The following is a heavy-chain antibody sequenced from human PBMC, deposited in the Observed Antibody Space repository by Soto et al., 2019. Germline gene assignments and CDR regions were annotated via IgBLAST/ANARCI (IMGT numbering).Heavy chain of an antibody. Sequence: QVQLQESGPGLVKPSETLSLTCTVSGGSISNSLYYWGWIRQPPGKGLEWIGTTYYSGNTYYNPSLSSRVTMPVDTSKNQFSLILSSVTAADTAVYFCARRAAAGQYQFDLWGLGTLVTVSS. D-gene: IGHD6-13*01. J-gene: IGHJ4*02. V-gene: IGHV4-39*01. CDR3: ARRAAAGQYQFDL. CDR2: TYYSGNT. CDR1: GGSISNSLYY.